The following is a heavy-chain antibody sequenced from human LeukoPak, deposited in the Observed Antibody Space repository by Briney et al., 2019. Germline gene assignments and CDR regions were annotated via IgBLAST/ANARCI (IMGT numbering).Heavy chain of an antibody. J-gene: IGHJ4*02. CDR1: GYTFTGYY. V-gene: IGHV1-2*02. D-gene: IGHD5-12*01. CDR3: ARAYSGYDLGGAKGY. CDR2: INPNSGGT. Sequence: ASVKVSCKASGYTFTGYYMHWVRQAPGQGLXXXXXINPNSGGTNYAQKFQGRVTMTRDTSISTAYMELSRPRSDDTAVYYCARAYSGYDLGGAKGYWGQGTLVTVSS.